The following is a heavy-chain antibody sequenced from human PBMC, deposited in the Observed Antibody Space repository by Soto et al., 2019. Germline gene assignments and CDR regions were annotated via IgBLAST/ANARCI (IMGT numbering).Heavy chain of an antibody. CDR2: ISGTDPYM. CDR1: GFIFSDYY. CDR3: ARGSGVRGMNV. Sequence: PGGSLRLSCAASGFIFSDYYMSWVRQAPGKGLEWVSYISGTDPYMKYADAVRGRFTISRDNAKNSVYLQMNSLRDDDTAVYYCARGSGVRGMNVWGQGTTVTVSS. D-gene: IGHD6-25*01. V-gene: IGHV3-11*06. J-gene: IGHJ6*02.